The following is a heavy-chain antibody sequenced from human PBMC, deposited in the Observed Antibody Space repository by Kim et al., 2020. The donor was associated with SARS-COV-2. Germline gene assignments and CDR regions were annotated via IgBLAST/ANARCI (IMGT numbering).Heavy chain of an antibody. D-gene: IGHD2-2*01. V-gene: IGHV4-39*07. CDR3: ARVEGFLGYCSSTSCNAFDI. CDR1: GGSISSSSYY. J-gene: IGHJ3*02. CDR2: IYYSGST. Sequence: SETLSLTCTVSGGSISSSSYYWGWIRQPPGKGLEWIGSIYYSGSTYYNPSLKSRVTISVDTSKNQFSLKLSSVTAADTAVYYCARVEGFLGYCSSTSCNAFDIWGHGTMVTVSS.